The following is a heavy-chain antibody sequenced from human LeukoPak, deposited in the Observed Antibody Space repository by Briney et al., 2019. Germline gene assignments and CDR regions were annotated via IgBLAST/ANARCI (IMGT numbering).Heavy chain of an antibody. V-gene: IGHV3-23*01. CDR3: ATTRDDTYVNMIFDH. Sequence: PGGSLRLSCAASGFTFSSYAMNWLRQAPGKELEWVSVISGGSGTTYYADSVKGRFTISRDNSKNTLFVLMNSLRDEDTAVYYCATTRDDTYVNMIFDHWGQGTLVTVSS. CDR2: ISGGSGTT. CDR1: GFTFSSYA. J-gene: IGHJ4*02. D-gene: IGHD3-16*01.